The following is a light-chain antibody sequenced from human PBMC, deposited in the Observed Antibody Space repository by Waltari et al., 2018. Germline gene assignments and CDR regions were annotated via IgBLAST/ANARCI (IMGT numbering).Light chain of an antibody. J-gene: IGLJ1*01. CDR2: EGS. Sequence: QSALTQPASVSGSPGQSITISCTGTRSDVGCYNLVSWYQKHPGKAPKLMMYEGSRRPAGVSHRFSGSKSGNTASLTISGLQAEAEANYYCCSYAGSSTYVFGTGTKVTVL. CDR1: RSDVGCYNL. V-gene: IGLV2-23*01. CDR3: CSYAGSSTYV.